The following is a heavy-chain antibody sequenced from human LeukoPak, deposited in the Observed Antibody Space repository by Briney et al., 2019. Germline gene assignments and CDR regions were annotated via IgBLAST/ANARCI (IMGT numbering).Heavy chain of an antibody. D-gene: IGHD3-22*01. V-gene: IGHV3-23*01. J-gene: IGHJ4*02. Sequence: GGSLRLSCAASGLTVGGSYMNWVRQAPGKGLEWVSGISGSGDNTYYADSVKGRLTISRDNSKNTLYVQVNSLGTEDTAAYYCAKGSYYDSSGSFYFDYWGQGTLVTVSS. CDR2: ISGSGDNT. CDR1: GLTVGGSY. CDR3: AKGSYYDSSGSFYFDY.